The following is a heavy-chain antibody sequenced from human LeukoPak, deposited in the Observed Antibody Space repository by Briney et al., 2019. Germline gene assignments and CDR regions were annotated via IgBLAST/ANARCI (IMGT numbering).Heavy chain of an antibody. D-gene: IGHD5-18*01. CDR2: ISSSSSYI. V-gene: IGHV3-21*01. CDR3: ARDGGYSYGYGHV. CDR1: GFTFSSYS. Sequence: GGSLRLSCAASGFTFSSYSMNWVRQAPGKGLEWVSSISSSSSYIYYADSVKGRFTISRDNAKNSLYLQMNSLRAEDTAVYYCARDGGYSYGYGHVWGQGTLVTVSS. J-gene: IGHJ4*02.